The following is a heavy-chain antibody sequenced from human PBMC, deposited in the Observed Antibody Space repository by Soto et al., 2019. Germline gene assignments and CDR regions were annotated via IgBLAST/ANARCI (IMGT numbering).Heavy chain of an antibody. CDR1: GGSISRGYYY. J-gene: IGHJ6*02. CDR3: ASSSQYGMDV. V-gene: IGHV4-30-4*01. Sequence: PSETMSLPCSVSGGSISRGYYYCSWIRQPPGTGLEWIGNIYYSGNTYYNPSPKSRLSISIDTSKYQFSLKVGSVTAADTAVYYCASSSQYGMDVWGQGTTVTVSS. CDR2: IYYSGNT.